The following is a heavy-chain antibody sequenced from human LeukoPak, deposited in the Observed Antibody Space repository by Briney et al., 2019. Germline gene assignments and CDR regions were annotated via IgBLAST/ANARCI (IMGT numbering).Heavy chain of an antibody. CDR3: ARIVGALRGVAAFDI. Sequence: GGSLRLSCAASGFTVSSNYMSWVRQAPGKGLEWVAVIYSGGSTYYADSVKGRFTISRDNSKNTLYLQMNSLRAEDTAVYYCARIVGALRGVAAFDIWGQGTMVTVSS. CDR2: IYSGGST. D-gene: IGHD1-26*01. CDR1: GFTVSSNY. J-gene: IGHJ3*02. V-gene: IGHV3-53*01.